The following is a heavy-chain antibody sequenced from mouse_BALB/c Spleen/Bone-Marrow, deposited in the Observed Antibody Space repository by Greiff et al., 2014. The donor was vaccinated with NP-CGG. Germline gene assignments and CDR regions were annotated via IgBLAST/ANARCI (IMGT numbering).Heavy chain of an antibody. CDR1: GYTFTSYW. V-gene: IGHV1-7*01. CDR3: ARGNYEAMDY. D-gene: IGHD2-1*01. CDR2: INPSTGYT. J-gene: IGHJ4*01. Sequence: VQLQESGAELANPGASVKMSCKASGYTFTSYWMHWVKQRPGKGLEWIGYINPSTGYTAYNQKFKDKATLTADKSSNTAYMQLSSLTSEDSAVYYCARGNYEAMDYWGQGTSVTVSS.